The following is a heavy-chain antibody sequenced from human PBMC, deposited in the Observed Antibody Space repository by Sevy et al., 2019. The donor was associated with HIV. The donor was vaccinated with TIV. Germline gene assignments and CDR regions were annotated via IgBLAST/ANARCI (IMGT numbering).Heavy chain of an antibody. CDR1: GYTLTELS. D-gene: IGHD3-22*01. Sequence: ASVKVSCKVSGYTLTELSMHWVRQAPGKGLEWMGGFDPEDDETIYAQKFQGRVTMTEDTSTDTAYMELSSLGSEDTALYYCATGPFYYDSSGYYFRALDYWGQGTLVTVSS. J-gene: IGHJ4*02. CDR3: ATGPFYYDSSGYYFRALDY. V-gene: IGHV1-24*01. CDR2: FDPEDDET.